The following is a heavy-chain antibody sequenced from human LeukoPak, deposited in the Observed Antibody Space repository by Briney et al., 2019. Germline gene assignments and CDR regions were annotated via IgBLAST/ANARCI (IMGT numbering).Heavy chain of an antibody. CDR2: ISYDGSNK. V-gene: IGHV3-30*04. D-gene: IGHD3-10*01. Sequence: GGSLRLSCAASGFTFSSYAVHWVRQAPGKGLEWVAVISYDGSNKYYADSVKGRFTISRDNSKNTLYLQMNSLRAEDTAVYYCARDGANYYGSGSYHDYWGQGTLVTVSS. J-gene: IGHJ4*02. CDR3: ARDGANYYGSGSYHDY. CDR1: GFTFSSYA.